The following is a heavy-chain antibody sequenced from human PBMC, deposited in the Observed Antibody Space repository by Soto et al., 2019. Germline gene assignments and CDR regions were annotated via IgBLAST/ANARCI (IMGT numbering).Heavy chain of an antibody. V-gene: IGHV4-59*01. CDR2: IYYSGST. J-gene: IGHJ3*02. CDR1: GGSISSXY. CDR3: XXXXXXGXXXDAFDI. Sequence: QVQLQESGPGLVKPSETLSLTCTVSGGSISSXYWXWIRXPPXXGXEWIGYIYYSGSTNYNPSLKSRVTXSVDTSKXQXXXXXXXXXXXXXXXXXXXXXXXXGXXXDAFDIWGQGTMVTVSS.